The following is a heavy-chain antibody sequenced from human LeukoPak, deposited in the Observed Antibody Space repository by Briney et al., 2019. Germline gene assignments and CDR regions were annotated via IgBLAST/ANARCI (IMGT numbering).Heavy chain of an antibody. Sequence: GGSLRLSCAASGFTFSTFGMHWVRQAPGKGLQWVAVISYDGSNKYYADSVKGRYTISRDNSKNTLYLQMNSLRAEDTAVYYCAKDRFLDIAAASGFDPWGQGTLVTVSS. CDR2: ISYDGSNK. V-gene: IGHV3-30*18. CDR3: AKDRFLDIAAASGFDP. J-gene: IGHJ5*02. CDR1: GFTFSTFG. D-gene: IGHD6-13*01.